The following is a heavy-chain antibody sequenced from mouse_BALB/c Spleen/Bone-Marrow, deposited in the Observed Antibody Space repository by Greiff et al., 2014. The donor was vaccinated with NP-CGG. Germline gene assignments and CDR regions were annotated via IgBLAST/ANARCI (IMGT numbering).Heavy chain of an antibody. D-gene: IGHD1-2*01. CDR1: GITVSSYT. CDR3: ARHYGYVDAMDY. CDR2: ITGGGTT. V-gene: IGHV5-6-5*01. J-gene: IGHJ4*01. Sequence: DVHLVESGGGLVKPGESLKFSCAASGITVSSYTMSRVRQTPEKRLEWVASITGGGTTYYPDSVKGRFTISRDNARNILYLQVSSLRSEDTAIYYCARHYGYVDAMDYWGQGTSVTVSS.